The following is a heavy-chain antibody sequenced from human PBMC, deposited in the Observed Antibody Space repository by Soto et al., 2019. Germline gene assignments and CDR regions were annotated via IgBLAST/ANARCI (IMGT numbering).Heavy chain of an antibody. CDR2: INSDGSTT. D-gene: IGHD2-21*02. CDR1: GFTFSSYW. CDR3: ARPDSGSYCGGDCYLYSWFES. V-gene: IGHV3-74*01. Sequence: GGSLRLSCAASGFTFSSYWMLWVRQAPGKGLVWVSRINSDGSTTSYADSVKGRFTISRDDSKNTAYLEMNNVKAEDAAVYYCARPDSGSYCGGDCYLYSWFESWGQGTTVTVSS. J-gene: IGHJ5*01.